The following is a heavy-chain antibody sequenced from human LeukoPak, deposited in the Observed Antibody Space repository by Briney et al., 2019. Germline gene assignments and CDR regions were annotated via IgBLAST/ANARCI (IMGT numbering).Heavy chain of an antibody. V-gene: IGHV1-2*02. Sequence: GASVKVSCKASGYTLTGYYMHWVRQAPGQGLEWMGWINPNSGGTNYAQKFQGRVTMTRDTSIRTAYMELSRLRSDDTAVYYCARDDIVATCFDYWGQGTLVTVSS. CDR1: GYTLTGYY. CDR2: INPNSGGT. CDR3: ARDDIVATCFDY. J-gene: IGHJ4*02. D-gene: IGHD5-12*01.